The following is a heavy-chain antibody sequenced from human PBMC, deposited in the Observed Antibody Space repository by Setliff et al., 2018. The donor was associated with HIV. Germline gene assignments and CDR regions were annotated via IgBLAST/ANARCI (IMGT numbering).Heavy chain of an antibody. Sequence: ASVKVSCKASGYTFTNYGISWVRQAPGQGLEWMGWISAYNGNTNYAQKFQGRVTMTTDTSTRTVYMELRSLRSDDTAVYYCARDPSSWFYFDYWGQGTLVTVSS. D-gene: IGHD6-13*01. CDR2: ISAYNGNT. CDR3: ARDPSSWFYFDY. CDR1: GYTFTNYG. J-gene: IGHJ4*02. V-gene: IGHV1-18*01.